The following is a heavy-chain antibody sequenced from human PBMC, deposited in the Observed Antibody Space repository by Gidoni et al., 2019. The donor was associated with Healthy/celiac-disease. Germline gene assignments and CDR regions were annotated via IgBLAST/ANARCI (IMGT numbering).Heavy chain of an antibody. D-gene: IGHD3-9*01. J-gene: IGHJ6*02. CDR2: ISSSGSTI. Sequence: EVQLVESGGGLVQPGGSLRISCAASGFTFSSYEMNWFRQAPGKGLEWVSYISSSGSTIYYADAVKGRFTISRDNAKNSLYLQMNSLRAEDTAVYYCARDSGFLLRYFDWVPPYYYYGMDVWGQGTTVTVSS. CDR3: ARDSGFLLRYFDWVPPYYYYGMDV. V-gene: IGHV3-48*03. CDR1: GFTFSSYE.